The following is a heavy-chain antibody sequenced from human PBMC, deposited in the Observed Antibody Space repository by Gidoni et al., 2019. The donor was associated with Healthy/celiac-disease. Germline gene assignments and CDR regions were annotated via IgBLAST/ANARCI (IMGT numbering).Heavy chain of an antibody. V-gene: IGHV4-61*02. J-gene: IGHJ4*02. CDR3: ARERIIVAGIVDY. CDR1: GGSISSGSYY. D-gene: IGHD6-19*01. Sequence: QVQLQESGPGLVKPSQTLSLTCPVSGGSISSGSYYWSWIRQPAGKGLEWIGRIYTSGSTNYNPSLKSRVTISVDTSKNQFSLKLSSVTAADTAVYYCARERIIVAGIVDYWGQGTLVTVSS. CDR2: IYTSGST.